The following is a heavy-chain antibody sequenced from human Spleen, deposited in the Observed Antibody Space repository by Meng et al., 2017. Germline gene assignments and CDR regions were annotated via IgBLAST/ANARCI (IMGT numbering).Heavy chain of an antibody. D-gene: IGHD6-13*01. CDR3: ARVSASDIY. CDR2: IYHSGST. Sequence: QVQLQESGPGLVKPSGTLSLTCTVSRGSINTITWWSWVRQPPGKGLEWIGEIYHSGSTNYNPSLKSRVTISVDKSKNQFSLKLNSVTAADTGVYYCARVSASDIYWGQGTLVAVSS. V-gene: IGHV4-4*02. J-gene: IGHJ4*02. CDR1: RGSINTITW.